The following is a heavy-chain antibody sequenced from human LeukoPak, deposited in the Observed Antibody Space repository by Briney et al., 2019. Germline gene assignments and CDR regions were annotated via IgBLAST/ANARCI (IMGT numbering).Heavy chain of an antibody. D-gene: IGHD6-13*01. CDR2: IYSDGSST. J-gene: IGHJ4*02. Sequence: GGSLRLSCAASGFTFSSYWMHWVRQAPGKGLVWVSRIYSDGSSTNYADSVKGRFTISRDNAKNTLYLQMNSLRVEDTAVYYCATIGGYSSSWYDYWGQGTLVTVSS. CDR1: GFTFSSYW. V-gene: IGHV3-74*01. CDR3: ATIGGYSSSWYDY.